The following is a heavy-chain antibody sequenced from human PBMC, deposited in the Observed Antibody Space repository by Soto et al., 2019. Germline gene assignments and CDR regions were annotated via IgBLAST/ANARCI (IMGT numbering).Heavy chain of an antibody. J-gene: IGHJ6*02. CDR2: IFYSGST. CDR3: ARGSPPSKYGLDV. Sequence: SETLSLTCTVAGGSISYYYWNWIRQSPGKGLEWIGYIFYSGSTHYNPSLKSRVTISIDTSKNQFSLRLTSVTAADTAVYFCARGSPPSKYGLDVWGQGTTVTVSS. V-gene: IGHV4-59*01. CDR1: GGSISYYY. D-gene: IGHD6-13*01.